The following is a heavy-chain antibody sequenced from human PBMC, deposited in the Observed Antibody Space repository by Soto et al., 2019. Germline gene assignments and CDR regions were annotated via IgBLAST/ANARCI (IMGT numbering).Heavy chain of an antibody. CDR1: GYTFTSYG. CDR3: ASSNWNYGFDP. J-gene: IGHJ5*02. D-gene: IGHD1-7*01. V-gene: IGHV1-18*01. Sequence: ASVKVSCKASGYTFTSYGISWVRQAPGQGLEWMGWISTYNGNTNYAQKVQGRVTMTTDTSTSTAYMELRSPRSDDTALYYCASSNWNYGFDPWGQGTLVTVSS. CDR2: ISTYNGNT.